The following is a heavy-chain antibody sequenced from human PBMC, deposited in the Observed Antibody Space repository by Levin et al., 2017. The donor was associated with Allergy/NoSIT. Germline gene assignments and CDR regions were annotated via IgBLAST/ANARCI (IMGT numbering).Heavy chain of an antibody. CDR3: ARQVGYSSGTLDY. CDR1: GGSISSYY. CDR2: IYYSGST. D-gene: IGHD6-19*01. J-gene: IGHJ4*02. Sequence: PSETLSLTCTVSGGSISSYYWSWIRQPPGKGLEWIGYIYYSGSTNYNPSLKSRVTISVDTSKNQFSLKLSSVTAADTAVYYCARQVGYSSGTLDYWGQGTLVTVSS. V-gene: IGHV4-59*08.